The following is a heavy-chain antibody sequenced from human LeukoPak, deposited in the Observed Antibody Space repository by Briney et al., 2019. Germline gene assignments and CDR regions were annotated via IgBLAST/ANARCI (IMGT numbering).Heavy chain of an antibody. V-gene: IGHV4-34*01. D-gene: IGHD3-9*01. Sequence: SETLSLTCAVYGESFSGDYWSWIRQPPGKGLEWIGEINHSGSTNYNPSLKSRVTISVDTSKNQISLKVGPVTAADTAVYYCATLRYEIYYYYYMDVWGKGTTVTVSS. CDR1: GESFSGDY. CDR2: INHSGST. J-gene: IGHJ6*03. CDR3: ATLRYEIYYYYYMDV.